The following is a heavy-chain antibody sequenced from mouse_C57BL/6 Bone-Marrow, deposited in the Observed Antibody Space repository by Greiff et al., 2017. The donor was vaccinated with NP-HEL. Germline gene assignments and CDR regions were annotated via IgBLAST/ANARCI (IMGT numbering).Heavy chain of an antibody. CDR3: ARSTGDYYGSSSWYFDV. CDR2: INPNNGGT. J-gene: IGHJ1*03. V-gene: IGHV1-18*01. D-gene: IGHD1-1*01. CDR1: GYTFTDYN. Sequence: VQLQQSGPELVKPGASVKIPCKASGYTFTDYNMDWVKQSHGKSLEWIGDINPNNGGTIYNQKFKGKATLTVDKSSSTAYMELRSLTSEDTAVYYCARSTGDYYGSSSWYFDVWGTGTTVTVSS.